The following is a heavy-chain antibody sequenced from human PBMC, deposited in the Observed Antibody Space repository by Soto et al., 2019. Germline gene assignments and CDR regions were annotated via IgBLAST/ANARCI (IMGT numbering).Heavy chain of an antibody. CDR2: IFHSGTP. V-gene: IGHV4-31*03. Sequence: QVQLQESGPGLVKPSQTLSLTYTVSGGSITSDGYYWSWIRQCPGKGLEWVAYIFHSGTPYHNPSLKSRVSISLDSSKNQFSLEVTSVTAADTAVYFCARGTAGVAPTALDYWGQGTLVTVSS. J-gene: IGHJ4*02. D-gene: IGHD6-13*01. CDR1: GGSITSDGYY. CDR3: ARGTAGVAPTALDY.